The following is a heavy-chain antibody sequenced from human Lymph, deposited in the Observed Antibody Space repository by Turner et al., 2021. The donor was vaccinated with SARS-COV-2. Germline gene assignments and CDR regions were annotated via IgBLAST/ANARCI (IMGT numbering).Heavy chain of an antibody. CDR3: ARAARLTVWFDP. CDR2: MDPNNDNT. V-gene: IGHV1-8*01. CDR1: GYTFTRYD. Sequence: QVQLVQSGAEVKKPGASVKVSCMASGYTFTRYDINWVRQASVQGLEWMGWMDPNNDNTGYTQKFQGRVTMTRNTSIRTAYMELSSLRSEDTAVYYCARAARLTVWFDPWGQGTLVTVSS. D-gene: IGHD3-9*01. J-gene: IGHJ5*02.